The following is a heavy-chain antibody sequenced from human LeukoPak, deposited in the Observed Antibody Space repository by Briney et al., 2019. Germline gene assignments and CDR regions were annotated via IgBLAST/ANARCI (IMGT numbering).Heavy chain of an antibody. CDR3: ARVPRGYFDY. CDR1: GYSISSGYY. J-gene: IGHJ4*02. CDR2: IYHSGST. V-gene: IGHV4-38-2*02. Sequence: SETLSLTCTVSGYSISSGYYWGWIRQPPGKGLEWIGSIYHSGSTNYNPSLKSRVTMSVDKSKNQFSLNLSSVTAADTAVYYCARVPRGYFDYWGQGTLVTVSS. D-gene: IGHD3-10*01.